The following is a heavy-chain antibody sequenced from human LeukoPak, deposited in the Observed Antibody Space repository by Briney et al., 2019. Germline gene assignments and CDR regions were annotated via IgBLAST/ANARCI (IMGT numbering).Heavy chain of an antibody. CDR2: IIPIFGTA. D-gene: IGHD4-17*01. CDR3: ARECRNGDYAYYFDY. V-gene: IGHV1-69*13. Sequence: GASVKVSCKASGGTFSSYAISWVRQAPGQGLEWMGGIIPIFGTANYAQKFQGRVTITADESTSTAYMELSSLRSEDTAVYYCARECRNGDYAYYFDYWGQGTLVTVSS. CDR1: GGTFSSYA. J-gene: IGHJ4*02.